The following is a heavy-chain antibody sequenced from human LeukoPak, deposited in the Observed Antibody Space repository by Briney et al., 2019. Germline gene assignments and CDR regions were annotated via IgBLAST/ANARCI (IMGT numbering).Heavy chain of an antibody. D-gene: IGHD2-15*01. CDR1: GFTFSDYW. V-gene: IGHV3-7*01. Sequence: PGGSLRLSCAASGFTFSDYWMSWARQAPGKGLEGVASIKQDRSEKNYVDSVKGRFTVSRDNAKNSLFLQINSLRAEDTAVYYCVRMLVVAGVGDYWGQGTLVTVSS. CDR3: VRMLVVAGVGDY. CDR2: IKQDRSEK. J-gene: IGHJ4*02.